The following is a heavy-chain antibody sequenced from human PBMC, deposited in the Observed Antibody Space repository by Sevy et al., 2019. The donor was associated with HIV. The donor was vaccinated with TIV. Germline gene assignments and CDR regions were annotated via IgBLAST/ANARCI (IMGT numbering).Heavy chain of an antibody. CDR2: ISSSSNYI. Sequence: GESLKISCAASGFTFSNYRMNWVRQAPGKGLEWGSSISSSSNYIYYADSVKGRFTISRENAKNSLYLQMNSLRAEDTAVYYCARGSAVLSATIWDGFDYWGQGTLVTVSS. D-gene: IGHD2-2*02. CDR3: ARGSAVLSATIWDGFDY. V-gene: IGHV3-21*01. J-gene: IGHJ4*02. CDR1: GFTFSNYR.